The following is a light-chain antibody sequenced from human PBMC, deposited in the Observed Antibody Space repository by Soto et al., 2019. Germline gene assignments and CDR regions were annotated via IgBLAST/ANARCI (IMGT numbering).Light chain of an antibody. V-gene: IGLV2-18*02. CDR1: SSDVSSFNR. CDR2: EVS. J-gene: IGLJ2*01. CDR3: SSYTSSTVV. Sequence: QSALTQPPSVSGSPGQSVTISCTGTSSDVSSFNRVSWYQQPPGTAPKLMIYEVSNRPSGVPDRFSGSKSGNTASLTISGLQAEDEADYYCSSYTSSTVVFGGGTKLTVL.